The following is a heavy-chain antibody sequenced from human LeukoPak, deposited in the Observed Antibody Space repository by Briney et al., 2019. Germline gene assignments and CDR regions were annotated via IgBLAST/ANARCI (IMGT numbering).Heavy chain of an antibody. J-gene: IGHJ6*03. CDR3: ARAGGAAAGRYYYYYYYTDV. D-gene: IGHD6-13*01. CDR1: GGSFSGYY. Sequence: SETLSLTCAVYGGSFSGYYWSWIRQPPGKGLEWIGEINHSGSTNYNPSLKSRVTISVDTSKNQFSLKLSSVTAADTAVCYCARAGGAAAGRYYYYYYYTDVWGKGTTVTVSS. CDR2: INHSGST. V-gene: IGHV4-34*01.